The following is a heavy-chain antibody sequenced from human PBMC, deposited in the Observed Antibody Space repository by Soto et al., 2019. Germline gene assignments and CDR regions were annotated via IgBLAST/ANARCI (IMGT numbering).Heavy chain of an antibody. CDR2: ISSGSSTI. CDR3: ARDGYYGRFQH. Sequence: EVQLVESGGGLVQPGGSLRLSCAASGFTFSDYSMNWVRQAPGKGLEWVSYISSGSSTIYYADSVKGRFTISRDNAKKSLYLQMNSLRAEDTAVYYCARDGYYGRFQHWGQCTLVTVSS. V-gene: IGHV3-48*01. D-gene: IGHD3-10*01. CDR1: GFTFSDYS. J-gene: IGHJ1*01.